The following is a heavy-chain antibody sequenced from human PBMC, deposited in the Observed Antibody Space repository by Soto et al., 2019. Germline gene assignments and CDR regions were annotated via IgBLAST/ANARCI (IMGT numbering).Heavy chain of an antibody. Sequence: PGGSLRLSCAASGFTFSSYWMSWVRQAPGKGLEWVANIKQDGSEKYYVDSVKGRFTISRDNAKNSLYLQMNSLRAEDTAVYYCASSNIAAYYYYMDVWGKGTTVTGPS. CDR1: GFTFSSYW. CDR2: IKQDGSEK. J-gene: IGHJ6*03. D-gene: IGHD4-4*01. CDR3: ASSNIAAYYYYMDV. V-gene: IGHV3-7*01.